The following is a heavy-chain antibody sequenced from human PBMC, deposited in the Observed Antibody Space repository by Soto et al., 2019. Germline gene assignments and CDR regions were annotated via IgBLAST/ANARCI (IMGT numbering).Heavy chain of an antibody. V-gene: IGHV1-69*13. CDR2: IIPIFGTA. J-gene: IGHJ6*02. CDR1: GGTFSSYA. Sequence: ASVKVSCKASGGTFSSYAISWVRQAPGQGLEWMGGIIPIFGTANYAQKFQGRVTITADESTSTAYMELSSLRSEDTAVYYCARDLVTMVAFYGMDVWGQGTTVTVSS. D-gene: IGHD3-10*01. CDR3: ARDLVTMVAFYGMDV.